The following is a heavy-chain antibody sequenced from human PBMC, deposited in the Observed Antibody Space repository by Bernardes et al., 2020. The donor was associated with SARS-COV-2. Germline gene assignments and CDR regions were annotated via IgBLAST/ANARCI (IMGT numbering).Heavy chain of an antibody. V-gene: IGHV1-69*13. CDR1: GGTFSSYA. CDR3: ARDRVPNDSSGYYPTYYFDY. J-gene: IGHJ4*02. Sequence: SVKVSCKASGGTFSSYAISWVRQAPGQGLEWMGGIIPIFGTANYAQKFQGRVTITADESTSTAYMELSSLRSEDTAVYYCARDRVPNDSSGYYPTYYFDYWGQGTLVTVSS. D-gene: IGHD3-22*01. CDR2: IIPIFGTA.